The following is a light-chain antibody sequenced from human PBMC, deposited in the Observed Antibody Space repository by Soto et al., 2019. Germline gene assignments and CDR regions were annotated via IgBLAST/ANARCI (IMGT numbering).Light chain of an antibody. V-gene: IGLV2-14*03. Sequence: QSVLTQPASMSGSPGQSITISCTGTSSDVGGYNYVSWYRQHPGKAPKLMIYDVNNRPSGVSNRFSGSKSGNTASLTISGLQAEDEADYYCSSHSSSSTLVAFGGGTKLTVL. CDR2: DVN. CDR3: SSHSSSSTLVA. J-gene: IGLJ2*01. CDR1: SSDVGGYNY.